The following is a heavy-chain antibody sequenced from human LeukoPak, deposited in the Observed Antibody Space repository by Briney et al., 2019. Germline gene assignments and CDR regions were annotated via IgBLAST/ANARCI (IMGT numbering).Heavy chain of an antibody. CDR2: MSPSGTT. D-gene: IGHD3-22*01. V-gene: IGHV4-61*01. Sequence: PSGTLSLTCTVSGDSVSSGSYYLSWIRQPPGKGLDWIAYMSPSGTTNYNPSLKSRVTTSVDTSRTQFSLRPSSVTAADTAVYYCARGQDDRSGTFDYWGQGTLVTVSS. CDR1: GDSVSSGSYY. J-gene: IGHJ4*02. CDR3: ARGQDDRSGTFDY.